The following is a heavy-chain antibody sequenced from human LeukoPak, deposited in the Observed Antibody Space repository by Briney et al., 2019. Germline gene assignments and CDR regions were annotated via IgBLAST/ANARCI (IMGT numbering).Heavy chain of an antibody. Sequence: PGGSLRLSCAASGFTFSSFEMSWVRQAPGKGLEWVSVISGSGGSAYYADSVKGRFTISRDNSRNSLSLQMNSLRAEDTALYYCAKTGYSSGWYRIWDYWGQGTLVTVSS. CDR3: AKTGYSSGWYRIWDY. CDR1: GFTFSSFE. V-gene: IGHV3-23*01. D-gene: IGHD6-19*01. J-gene: IGHJ4*02. CDR2: ISGSGGSA.